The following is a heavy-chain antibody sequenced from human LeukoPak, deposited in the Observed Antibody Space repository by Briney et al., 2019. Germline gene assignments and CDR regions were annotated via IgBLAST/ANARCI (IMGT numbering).Heavy chain of an antibody. CDR2: INHSGST. V-gene: IGHV4-34*01. CDR3: AIRGGYSDNNWFDP. D-gene: IGHD1-26*01. CDR1: GGSFSGYY. Sequence: SETLSLTCAVYGGSFSGYYWSWIRQPPGKGLGWIGEINHSGSTNYNPSLKSRVTISVDTSKNQFSLKLSSVTAADTAVYYCAIRGGYSDNNWFDPWGQGTLVTVSS. J-gene: IGHJ5*02.